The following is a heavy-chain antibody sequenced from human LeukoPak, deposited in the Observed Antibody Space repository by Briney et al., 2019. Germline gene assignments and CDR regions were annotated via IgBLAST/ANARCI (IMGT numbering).Heavy chain of an antibody. CDR3: AKAGVRYYDSSGLHAFDI. V-gene: IGHV4-39*01. CDR1: GGSISSTSYF. CDR2: IYYSGST. J-gene: IGHJ3*02. D-gene: IGHD3-22*01. Sequence: SETLSLTCTVSGGSISSTSYFWGWIRQPPGKGLEWIGTIYYSGSTYYNPSLKGRVTMSVDTSRNQFSLKLSSVNAADTAVYYCAKAGVRYYDSSGLHAFDIWGQGTMVTVSS.